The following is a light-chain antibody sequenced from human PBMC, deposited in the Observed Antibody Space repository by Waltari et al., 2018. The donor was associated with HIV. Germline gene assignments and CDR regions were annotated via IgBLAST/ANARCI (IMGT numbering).Light chain of an antibody. CDR1: QSVSSN. CDR3: QQYNDWRRVT. J-gene: IGKJ1*01. Sequence: EIVITQSPATLSVSPGDRATLSCRASQSVSSNLAWYQQKPGQAPRLLIYGASTRATGIPARFSGSGSGTEFTLTISSLQSEDFAVYYCQQYNDWRRVTFGQGTKVEIQ. CDR2: GAS. V-gene: IGKV3-15*01.